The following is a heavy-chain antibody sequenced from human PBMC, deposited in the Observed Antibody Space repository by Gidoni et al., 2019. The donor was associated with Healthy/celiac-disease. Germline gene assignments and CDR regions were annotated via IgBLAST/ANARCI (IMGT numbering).Heavy chain of an antibody. Sequence: EVQLLESGGGLVQPGGSLRLSCAASGFTFSSYAMSWVRPAPGKGLEWVSAISGSGGSTYYADSVKGRFTISRDNSKNTLYLQMNSLRAEDTAVYYCAKAAVVVVPAAIYYYYYYGMDVWGQGTTVTVSS. CDR2: ISGSGGST. CDR1: GFTFSSYA. D-gene: IGHD2-2*02. J-gene: IGHJ6*02. V-gene: IGHV3-23*01. CDR3: AKAAVVVVPAAIYYYYYYGMDV.